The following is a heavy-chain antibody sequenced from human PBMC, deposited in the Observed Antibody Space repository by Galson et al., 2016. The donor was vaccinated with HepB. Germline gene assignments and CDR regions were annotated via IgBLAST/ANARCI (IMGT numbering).Heavy chain of an antibody. D-gene: IGHD1-26*01. Sequence: SLRLSCAASGFTFSSYSMNWVRQAPGKGLEWVSSISSSSSYINYADSVKGRFTISRDNAKNPLYLQMNSLRAEDTAVYYCARGDIVGAIFDYWGQGTLVTVSS. CDR3: ARGDIVGAIFDY. J-gene: IGHJ4*02. V-gene: IGHV3-21*01. CDR2: ISSSSSYI. CDR1: GFTFSSYS.